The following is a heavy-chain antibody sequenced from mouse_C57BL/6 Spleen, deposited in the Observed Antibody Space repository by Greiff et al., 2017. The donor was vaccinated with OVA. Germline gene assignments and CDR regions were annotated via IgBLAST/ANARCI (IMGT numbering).Heavy chain of an antibody. J-gene: IGHJ2*01. D-gene: IGHD3-1*01. CDR1: GYAFSSYW. Sequence: QVQLQQSGAELVKPGASVKISCKASGYAFSSYWMNWVKQRPGKGLEWIGQIYPGDGDTNYNGKFKGKATLTADKSSSTAYMQLSSLTSEDSAVYFCATGRNSSYYFDYWGQGTTLTVSS. V-gene: IGHV1-80*01. CDR3: ATGRNSSYYFDY. CDR2: IYPGDGDT.